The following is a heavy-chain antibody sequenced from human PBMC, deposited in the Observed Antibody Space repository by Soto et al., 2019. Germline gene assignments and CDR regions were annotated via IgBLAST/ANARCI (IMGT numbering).Heavy chain of an antibody. V-gene: IGHV3-23*01. Sequence: GGSLRLPCPAFGYTFTIYAMTWVRQAPGKGLEWVSAISRYGDFTYYADSVEGRFTISRDNSKNTLYLQMNSLRAEDTAVYYCAKDRYLDHDSRGYLFDNWGQGTLVTVSS. CDR3: AKDRYLDHDSRGYLFDN. CDR2: ISRYGDFT. D-gene: IGHD3-22*01. J-gene: IGHJ4*02. CDR1: GYTFTIYA.